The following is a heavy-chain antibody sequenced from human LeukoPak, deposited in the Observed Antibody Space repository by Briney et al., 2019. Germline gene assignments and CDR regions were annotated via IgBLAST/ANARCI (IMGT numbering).Heavy chain of an antibody. CDR1: GGSISSGGYY. V-gene: IGHV4-31*03. CDR3: ARVVCSSTSCYRVVWFDP. J-gene: IGHJ5*02. Sequence: PSETLSLTCTVSGGSISSGGYYWSWIRQHPGKGLEWIGYIYYSGSTYYNPSLKSRVTISVDTSENQFSLKLSSVTAADTAVYYCARVVCSSTSCYRVVWFDPWGQGTLVTVSS. CDR2: IYYSGST. D-gene: IGHD2-2*01.